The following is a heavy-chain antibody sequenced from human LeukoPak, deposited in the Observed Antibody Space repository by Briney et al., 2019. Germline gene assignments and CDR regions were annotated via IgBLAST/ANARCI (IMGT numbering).Heavy chain of an antibody. CDR2: IYLRGNT. V-gene: IGHV4-39*07. Sequence: SETLSLTCTVSGGSISSGGYYWSWIRQHPGKGLEWVGEIYLRGNTNYNPSLESRVTISVDESKTQLSLRLESVTAADTAVYYCARGTITTVTDSWGPGTLVTVSS. J-gene: IGHJ4*02. CDR3: ARGTITTVTDS. D-gene: IGHD4-17*01. CDR1: GGSISSGGYY.